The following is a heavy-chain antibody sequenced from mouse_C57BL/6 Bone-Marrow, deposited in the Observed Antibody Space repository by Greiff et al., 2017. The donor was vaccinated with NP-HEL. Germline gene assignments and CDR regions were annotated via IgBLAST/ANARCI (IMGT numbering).Heavy chain of an antibody. V-gene: IGHV1-9*01. CDR1: GYTFTGYW. CDR2: IIPGSGST. Sequence: VQLQQSGAELMKPGASVKLSCKATGYTFTGYWMEWVKQRPGHGLEWIGEIIPGSGSTNYNEKVKGKATFTADTSSNTAYMQLSSLTTEDSAIYYCARPNYYGSSYLAWFAYWGQGTLVTVSA. J-gene: IGHJ3*01. D-gene: IGHD1-1*01. CDR3: ARPNYYGSSYLAWFAY.